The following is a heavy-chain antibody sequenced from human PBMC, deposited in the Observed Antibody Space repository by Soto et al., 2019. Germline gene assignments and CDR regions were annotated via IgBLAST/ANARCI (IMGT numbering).Heavy chain of an antibody. CDR2: IYWNDDK. CDR1: GFSLSTSGVG. J-gene: IGHJ1*01. D-gene: IGHD6-13*01. CDR3: ARGSSSWYPEYFQH. Sequence: QITLKESGPTLVKPTQTLTLTCTFSGFSLSTSGVGVGWIRQPPGKALEWLALIYWNDDKRYSPSLKSRLTITKDTSKNQVVLTMTNMDPVDTATYYCARGSSSWYPEYFQHWGQGTLVTVSS. V-gene: IGHV2-5*01.